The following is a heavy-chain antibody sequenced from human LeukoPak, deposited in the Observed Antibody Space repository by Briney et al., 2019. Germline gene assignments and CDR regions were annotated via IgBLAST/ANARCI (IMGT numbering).Heavy chain of an antibody. Sequence: ASVKVSCKASGYTFTNYYIHWVRQAPGQGLESMGIINPSGGSTTYAQKFQGRVTMTRDTSTSTVHMELSSLRSEDTAVYYCARVGGTYYNGHLDYWGQGTLVTVSS. V-gene: IGHV1-46*01. D-gene: IGHD1-26*01. CDR3: ARVGGTYYNGHLDY. J-gene: IGHJ4*02. CDR2: INPSGGST. CDR1: GYTFTNYY.